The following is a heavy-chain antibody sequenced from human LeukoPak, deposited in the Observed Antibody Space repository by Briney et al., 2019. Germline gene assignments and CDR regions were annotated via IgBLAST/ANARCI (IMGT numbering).Heavy chain of an antibody. CDR3: ARDYAHSSSWYYNWFDP. D-gene: IGHD6-13*01. J-gene: IGHJ5*02. Sequence: GGSLRLSCSASGFTFSSYAMHWVRQAPGKGLEYVSAISSNGGSTYYADSVKGRFTISRDNSKNTLYLQMNSLRAEDTAVYYCARDYAHSSSWYYNWFDPWGQGTLVTVSS. CDR1: GFTFSSYA. CDR2: ISSNGGST. V-gene: IGHV3-64*04.